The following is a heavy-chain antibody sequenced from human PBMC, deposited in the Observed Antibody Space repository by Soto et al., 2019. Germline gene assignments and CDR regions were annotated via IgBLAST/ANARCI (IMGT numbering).Heavy chain of an antibody. D-gene: IGHD3-10*01. CDR3: AKSITPRPNFFDY. J-gene: IGHJ4*02. CDR1: GFTFSSYG. V-gene: IGHV3-33*06. CDR2: IWYDGTNK. Sequence: QVQLVESGGGVVQPGRSLRLSCAASGFTFSSYGMHWVRQAPGKGLEWVAVIWYDGTNKYYADSVKGRFTISRDNSKNSVYLQMNSLRAEDTAVYYCAKSITPRPNFFDYWGQGTLGTVSS.